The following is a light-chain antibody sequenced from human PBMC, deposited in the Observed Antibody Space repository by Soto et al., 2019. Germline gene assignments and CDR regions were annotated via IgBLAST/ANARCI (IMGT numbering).Light chain of an antibody. CDR2: DDT. CDR3: QSSDSSLSGSVV. V-gene: IGLV1-40*01. CDR1: SYNIGAGYD. Sequence: QSVLTQPPSVSGAPGQRVTISCAGSSYNIGAGYDVNWYQQFPGPAPKLLIYDDTNRPSGVPDRFSGSKSATSASLAITGLQAEDEANYYCQSSDSSLSGSVVFGGGTKLTVL. J-gene: IGLJ2*01.